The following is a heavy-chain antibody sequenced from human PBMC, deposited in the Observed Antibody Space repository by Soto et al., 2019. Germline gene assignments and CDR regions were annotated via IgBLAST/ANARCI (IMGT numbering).Heavy chain of an antibody. D-gene: IGHD6-13*01. CDR2: IYYSGST. J-gene: IGHJ5*02. Sequence: SETLSLTCTVSGGSISSGGYYWSWIRQHPGKGLEWIGYIYYSGSTYYNPSLKSRVTISVDTSKNQFSLKLSSVTAADTAVYYCARDARGSSWVGDTYNWFDPWGQGTLVTVSS. V-gene: IGHV4-31*03. CDR3: ARDARGSSWVGDTYNWFDP. CDR1: GGSISSGGYY.